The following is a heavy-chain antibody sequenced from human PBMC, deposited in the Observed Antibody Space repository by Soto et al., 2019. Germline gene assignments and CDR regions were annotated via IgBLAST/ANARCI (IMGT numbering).Heavy chain of an antibody. V-gene: IGHV2-26*01. CDR2: IFSNDEK. CDR1: GFSLSNARMG. Sequence: QVTLKESGPVLVKPTETLTLTCTVSGFSLSNARMGVSWIRQPPGKALEWLAHIFSNDEKSYSTSLKSRLTISKATSKSQVVLTMTNMDPVDTATYYCARISSWYVLYYFDYWGQGTLVTVSS. CDR3: ARISSWYVLYYFDY. D-gene: IGHD6-13*01. J-gene: IGHJ4*02.